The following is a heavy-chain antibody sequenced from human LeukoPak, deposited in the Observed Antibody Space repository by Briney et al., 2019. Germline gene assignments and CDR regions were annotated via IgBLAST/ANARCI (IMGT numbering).Heavy chain of an antibody. CDR2: INHSGST. D-gene: IGHD6-19*01. CDR1: GGSFSGYY. J-gene: IGHJ4*02. Sequence: PSETLSLTCAAYGGSFSGYYWSWIRQPPGKGLEWIGEINHSGSTNYNPSLKSRVTISVDTSKNQFSLKLSSVTAADTAVYYCARHKRLKYSSGRFDYWGQGTLVTVSS. V-gene: IGHV4-34*01. CDR3: ARHKRLKYSSGRFDY.